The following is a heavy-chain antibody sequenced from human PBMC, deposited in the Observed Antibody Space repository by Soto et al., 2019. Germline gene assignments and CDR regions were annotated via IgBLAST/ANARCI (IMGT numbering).Heavy chain of an antibody. J-gene: IGHJ5*02. CDR2: INPSGGST. D-gene: IGHD5-18*01. Sequence: ASVKGSCKASGYTFSTYYMHWVRQAPGQGYEWMGIINPSGGSTTYYSPSLKSRVTISIDTSKTQISLKLNSLTAADTAVYYCARADTAMDPPGSWGQGILVTVSS. V-gene: IGHV1-46*01. CDR3: ARADTAMDPPGS. CDR1: GYTFSTYY.